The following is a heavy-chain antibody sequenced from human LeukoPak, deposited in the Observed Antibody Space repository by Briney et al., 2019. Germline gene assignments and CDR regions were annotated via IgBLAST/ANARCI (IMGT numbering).Heavy chain of an antibody. CDR2: ISSSSSYI. CDR3: ARSIAARPPLPFDY. Sequence: TGGSLRLSCAASGFTFSSYSMNWVRQAPGKGLEWVSSISSSSSYIHYADSVKGRFTISRDNAKNSLYLQMNSLRAEDTAVYYCARSIAARPPLPFDYWGQGTLVTVSS. CDR1: GFTFSSYS. D-gene: IGHD6-6*01. J-gene: IGHJ4*02. V-gene: IGHV3-21*01.